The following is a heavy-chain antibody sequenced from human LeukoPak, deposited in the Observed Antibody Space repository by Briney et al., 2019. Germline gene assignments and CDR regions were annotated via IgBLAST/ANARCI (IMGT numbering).Heavy chain of an antibody. Sequence: PGGSLRLSCAASGFTFSSYAMSWVRQAPGKGLEWVSAISSSGGSTDYADSVKGRFTISRDNSKNTLYLQMNSLRAEDTAVYYCAKETLGSTVTFDYWGQGTLVTVSS. CDR2: ISSSGGST. J-gene: IGHJ4*02. CDR3: AKETLGSTVTFDY. V-gene: IGHV3-23*01. CDR1: GFTFSSYA. D-gene: IGHD5/OR15-5a*01.